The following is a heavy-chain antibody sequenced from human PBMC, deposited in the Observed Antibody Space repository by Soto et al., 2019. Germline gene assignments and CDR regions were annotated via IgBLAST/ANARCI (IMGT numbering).Heavy chain of an antibody. J-gene: IGHJ4*02. CDR1: GGTFSSYA. D-gene: IGHD3-22*01. V-gene: IGHV1-69*01. CDR2: IIPIFGTA. Sequence: QVQLVQSGAEVKKPGSSVKVSCKASGGTFSSYAINWVRQAPGQGLEWMGGIIPIFGTANYAQKFQGRVTITAGESTSTGYMELSRLRSEDTAVYYCAGDPARSRDSSGYSAYWGEGAMVTVS. CDR3: AGDPARSRDSSGYSAY.